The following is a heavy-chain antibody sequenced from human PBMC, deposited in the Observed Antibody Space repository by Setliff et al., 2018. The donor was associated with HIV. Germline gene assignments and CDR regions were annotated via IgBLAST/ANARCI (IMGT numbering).Heavy chain of an antibody. V-gene: IGHV4-31*03. D-gene: IGHD2-2*01. CDR2: IYYSGGT. CDR3: ARGDAMTSLGAFDI. Sequence: SETLSLTCTDSGGSITSGGFYWSWIRQYPQKGLEWIGYIYYSGGTYYNPSFKSRVTMSVDTSKNQFSLKLSSVTAADTAVYYCARGDAMTSLGAFDIWGQGTMVTVSS. J-gene: IGHJ3*02. CDR1: GGSITSGGFY.